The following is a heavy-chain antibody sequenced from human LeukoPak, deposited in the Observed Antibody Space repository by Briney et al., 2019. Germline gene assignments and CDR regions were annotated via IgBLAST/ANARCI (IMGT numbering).Heavy chain of an antibody. CDR3: ARSFIYSSGWYRYFDL. Sequence: SETLSLTCTVSGVSVSNFYWSWIRQPAGKGPEWIGRIYTSGSTNYNPSLKSRVTMSVDTSKNQFSLKLSSVTAAGTAVYYCARSFIYSSGWYRYFDLWGRGTLVTVSS. CDR2: IYTSGST. J-gene: IGHJ2*01. V-gene: IGHV4-4*07. CDR1: GVSVSNFY. D-gene: IGHD6-19*01.